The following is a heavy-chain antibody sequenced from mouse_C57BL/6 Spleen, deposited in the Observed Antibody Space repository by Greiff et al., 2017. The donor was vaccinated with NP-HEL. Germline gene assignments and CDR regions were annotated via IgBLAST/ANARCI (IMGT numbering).Heavy chain of an antibody. CDR1: GYTFTDYY. CDR2: IYPGSGNT. Sequence: VQLVESGAELVRPGASVKLSCKASGYTFTDYYINWVKQRPGQGLEWIARIYPGSGNTYYNEKFKGKATLTAEKSSSTAYMQLSSLTSEDSAVYFCARWYSNPLDAMDYWGQGTSVTVSS. D-gene: IGHD2-5*01. J-gene: IGHJ4*01. V-gene: IGHV1-76*01. CDR3: ARWYSNPLDAMDY.